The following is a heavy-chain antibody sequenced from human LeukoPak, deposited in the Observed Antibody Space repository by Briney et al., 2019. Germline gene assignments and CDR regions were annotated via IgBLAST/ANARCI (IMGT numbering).Heavy chain of an antibody. D-gene: IGHD2-21*01. CDR2: IKQDGSAE. CDR1: GFMFSSYY. Sequence: GGSLRLSCAASGFMFSSYYMSWVRQAPGKGLEWVANIKQDGSAEYYVDSVKGRFIISRDNAENSLFLQMNSLRSEDTAVYYCVGDRRPSIYGGLDVWGQGTTVTASS. V-gene: IGHV3-7*01. CDR3: VGDRRPSIYGGLDV. J-gene: IGHJ6*02.